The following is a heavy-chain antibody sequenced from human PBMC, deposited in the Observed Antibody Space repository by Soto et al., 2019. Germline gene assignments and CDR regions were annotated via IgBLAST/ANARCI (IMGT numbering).Heavy chain of an antibody. CDR3: ARISQYAYDFDY. D-gene: IGHD2-2*01. V-gene: IGHV2-26*01. J-gene: IGHJ4*02. Sequence: KESGPVLVKPTETLTLTCTVSGFSLSNAMVGVSWIRQSPGKALEWLAHILSSGEKSYSTSLKSRVTISKDTSRSQVVLTMTRMDPVDTATYYCARISQYAYDFDYWGQGTLVTVSS. CDR2: ILSSGEK. CDR1: GFSLSNAMVG.